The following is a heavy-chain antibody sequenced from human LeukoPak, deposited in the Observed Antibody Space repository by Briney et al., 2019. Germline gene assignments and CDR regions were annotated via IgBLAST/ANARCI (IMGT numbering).Heavy chain of an antibody. V-gene: IGHV4-34*01. CDR3: ARDSRGYCNGDTCFSWFDP. J-gene: IGHJ5*02. Sequence: SETLSLTCAVYGGSFSGYYWSWIRQPPGKGLEWIGEINHSGSTNYNPSLKSRVTISVDTSKNQFSLKLSSVTAADTAVYYCARDSRGYCNGDTCFSWFDPWGQGTLVTVSS. CDR1: GGSFSGYY. D-gene: IGHD2-15*01. CDR2: INHSGST.